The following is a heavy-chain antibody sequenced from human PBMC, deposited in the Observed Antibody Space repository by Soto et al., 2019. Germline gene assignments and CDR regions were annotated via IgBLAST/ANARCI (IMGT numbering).Heavy chain of an antibody. CDR3: ARTTYRDYFDY. Sequence: SETLSLTCAVSGGSISSGGYSWSWIRQPPGKGLEWIGYIYHSGSTYYNPSLKSRVTISVDRSKNQFSLKLSSVTAADTAVYYCARTTYRDYFDYWGQGTLVTVSS. V-gene: IGHV4-30-2*01. J-gene: IGHJ4*02. D-gene: IGHD3-16*02. CDR2: IYHSGST. CDR1: GGSISSGGYS.